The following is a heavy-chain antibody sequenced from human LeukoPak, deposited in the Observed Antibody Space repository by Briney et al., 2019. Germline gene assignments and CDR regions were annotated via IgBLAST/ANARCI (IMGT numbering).Heavy chain of an antibody. V-gene: IGHV4-59*12. Sequence: SETLSLTCTVSGGSISGYYWSWIRQPPGKGLEWIGYVYYSGSTNYNPSLKSRVTISVDTSKNQFSLKLRSVTAADTAVYYCAIIYSGYDLDYWGRGTLVTVSS. CDR2: VYYSGST. D-gene: IGHD5-12*01. J-gene: IGHJ4*02. CDR3: AIIYSGYDLDY. CDR1: GGSISGYY.